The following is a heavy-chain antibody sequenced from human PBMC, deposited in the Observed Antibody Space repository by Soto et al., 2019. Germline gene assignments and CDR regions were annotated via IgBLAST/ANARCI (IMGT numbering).Heavy chain of an antibody. J-gene: IGHJ4*02. Sequence: EVQLVESGGCLVKPGGSLRLSCAASGFTFSSYSMNWVRQAPGKGLEWVSSISSSSSYIYYADSVKGRFTISRDNAKNSLYLQMNSLRAEDTAVYYCARDVYSSSRYFDYWGQGTLVTVSS. CDR3: ARDVYSSSRYFDY. CDR1: GFTFSSYS. V-gene: IGHV3-21*01. D-gene: IGHD6-6*01. CDR2: ISSSSSYI.